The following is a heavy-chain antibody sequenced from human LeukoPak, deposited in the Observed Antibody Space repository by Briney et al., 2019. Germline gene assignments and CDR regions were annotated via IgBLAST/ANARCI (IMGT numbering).Heavy chain of an antibody. CDR2: IYTGGST. CDR1: GFTVSSNY. Sequence: GGSLRLSCAASGFTVSSNYMSWVRQAPGKGLEWVSVIYTGGSTYYADSVKGRFTISRDNSKNTLYLQMTSLRAEDTAVYYCARSIQLWEPFDYWGQGTLVTVSS. J-gene: IGHJ4*02. V-gene: IGHV3-53*01. D-gene: IGHD5-18*01. CDR3: ARSIQLWEPFDY.